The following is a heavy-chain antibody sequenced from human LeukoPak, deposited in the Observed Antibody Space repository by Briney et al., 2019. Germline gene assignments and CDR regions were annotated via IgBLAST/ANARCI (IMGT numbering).Heavy chain of an antibody. D-gene: IGHD5-18*01. CDR2: ISAYNGNT. CDR1: GYTFTSYG. Sequence: EASVKVSCKASGYTFTSYGISWVRQAPGQGLERMGWISAYNGNTNYAQKLQGRVTMTTDTSTSTAYMELRSLRSDDTAVYYCARDEGWVQLWRYVDYWGQGTLVTVSS. J-gene: IGHJ4*02. CDR3: ARDEGWVQLWRYVDY. V-gene: IGHV1-18*04.